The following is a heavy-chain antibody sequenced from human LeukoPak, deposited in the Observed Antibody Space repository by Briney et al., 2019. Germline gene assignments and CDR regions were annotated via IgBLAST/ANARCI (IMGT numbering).Heavy chain of an antibody. V-gene: IGHV3-23*01. D-gene: IGHD2-15*01. CDR2: ISDTGNT. J-gene: IGHJ5*02. Sequence: GGSLRLSCAASGFTLSSYAMSWVRQAPGKGLEWVSAISDTGNTYHADSVKGRFTISRDSSKNTLFLQMNRLRPEDAAVYYCARERDPISGFDPWGQGTLVTVSS. CDR1: GFTLSSYA. CDR3: ARERDPISGFDP.